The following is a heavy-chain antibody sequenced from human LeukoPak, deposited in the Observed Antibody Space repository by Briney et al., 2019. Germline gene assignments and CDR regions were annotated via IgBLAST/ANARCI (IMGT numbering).Heavy chain of an antibody. CDR3: ARLDAAAGRYLQFFY. CDR1: GGSISNYY. Sequence: KTSETLSLTCTVSGGSISNYYWSWIRQSPEKGLEWIGYIHDSGSTNYNPSLKSRVTISVDTPKNQFSLKLSSVTAADTAVYYCARLDAAAGRYLQFFYWGQGTLVTVSS. CDR2: IHDSGST. V-gene: IGHV4-59*08. J-gene: IGHJ4*02. D-gene: IGHD5-24*01.